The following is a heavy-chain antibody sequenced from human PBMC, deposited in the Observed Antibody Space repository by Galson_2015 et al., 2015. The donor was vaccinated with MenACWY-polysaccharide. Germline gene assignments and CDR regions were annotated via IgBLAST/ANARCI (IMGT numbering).Heavy chain of an antibody. CDR3: AREGSRSGFHAFDD. D-gene: IGHD6-25*01. CDR1: GSRFSNSG. CDR2: IQYDGSNN. V-gene: IGHV3-33*01. J-gene: IGHJ3*01. Sequence: SLRLSCAASGSRFSNSGMHWVRQAPGKGLEWVAVIQYDGSNNVYADSVKGRFTISRDNSKNTVFLEMNTLGVEDTAVYYCAREGSRSGFHAFDDW.